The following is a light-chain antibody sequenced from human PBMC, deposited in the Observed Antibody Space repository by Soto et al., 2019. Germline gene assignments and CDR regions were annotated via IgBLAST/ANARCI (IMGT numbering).Light chain of an antibody. CDR2: DAS. J-gene: IGKJ1*01. V-gene: IGKV1-5*01. Sequence: DIQMTQSPSTLSASVGDRVTMTCRASQSISNWVAWYQQKPGKAPKFLIYDASSLESGVPSRFRGSGSGTEFTLTISSLQPDDLATYYCQQYNSYPCTFGQGTKVEIK. CDR1: QSISNW. CDR3: QQYNSYPCT.